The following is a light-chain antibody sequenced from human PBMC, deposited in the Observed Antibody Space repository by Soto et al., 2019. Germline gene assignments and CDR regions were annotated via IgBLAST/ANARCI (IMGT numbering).Light chain of an antibody. Sequence: AIQMTQSPSSLSASVGDRVTITCRASQGIRNDLGWYQQKPGKAPNLLIYDASTLHSGVPSRFSGSGSGTDFTLTISSLQPEDFATYYCLQNYNFPWTFGQGTKVEIK. J-gene: IGKJ1*01. CDR3: LQNYNFPWT. CDR2: DAS. V-gene: IGKV1-6*01. CDR1: QGIRND.